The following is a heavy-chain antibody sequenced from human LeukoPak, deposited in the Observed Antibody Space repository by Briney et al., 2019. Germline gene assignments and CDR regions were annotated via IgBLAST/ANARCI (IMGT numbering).Heavy chain of an antibody. Sequence: GGSLRLSCAASGFTFSSYSMNWVRQAPGKGLEWVSSISSSSSYIYYADSVKGRSTISRDNAKNSLYLQMNSLRAEDTAVYYCARDYAGITIFGVVPVIWGQGTMVTVSS. CDR1: GFTFSSYS. D-gene: IGHD3-3*01. V-gene: IGHV3-21*01. CDR2: ISSSSSYI. J-gene: IGHJ3*02. CDR3: ARDYAGITIFGVVPVI.